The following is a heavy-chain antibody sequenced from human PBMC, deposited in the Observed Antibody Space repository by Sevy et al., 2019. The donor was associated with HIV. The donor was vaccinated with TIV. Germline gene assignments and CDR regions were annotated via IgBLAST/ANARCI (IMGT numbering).Heavy chain of an antibody. D-gene: IGHD6-13*01. CDR1: GFTFSSYW. CDR2: INSDGSST. CDR3: ARSGIAAAGTGFDY. V-gene: IGHV3-74*01. Sequence: GGSLRLSCAASGFTFSSYWMHWVRQAPGKGLVWVSRINSDGSSTSYADSVKGRFTISRDNAKNTLYLQMNSLIAEDTAVYYCARSGIAAAGTGFDYWGQGTLVTVSS. J-gene: IGHJ4*02.